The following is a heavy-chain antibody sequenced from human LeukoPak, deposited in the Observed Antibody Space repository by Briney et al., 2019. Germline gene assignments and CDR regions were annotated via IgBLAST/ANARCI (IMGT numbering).Heavy chain of an antibody. CDR1: GFTFSSYT. J-gene: IGHJ6*03. V-gene: IGHV3-23*01. CDR3: AKGDSYYYMDV. D-gene: IGHD3-16*01. CDR2: IRSNGVNT. Sequence: GGSLRLSCAASGFTFSSYTMTWVRQAPGKGLEWVSTIRSNGVNTYYADSVKGRFTCSRDNSKNTLYLQMNSLRAVDTALYYCAKGDSYYYMDVWGKGATVTVSS.